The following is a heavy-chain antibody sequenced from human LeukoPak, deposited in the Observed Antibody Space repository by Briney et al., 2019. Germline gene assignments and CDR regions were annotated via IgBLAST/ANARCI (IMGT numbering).Heavy chain of an antibody. V-gene: IGHV3-9*01. J-gene: IGHJ3*02. D-gene: IGHD1-26*01. CDR1: GFTFDGYA. CDR3: ANDIRRELPNAFDI. Sequence: GGSLRLSCAASGFTFDGYAMHWVRQAPGKGLEWVSGISWNSGSIGYADSVKGRFTISRDNAKNSLYLQMNSLRAEDTALYYCANDIRRELPNAFDIWGQGTMVTVSS. CDR2: ISWNSGSI.